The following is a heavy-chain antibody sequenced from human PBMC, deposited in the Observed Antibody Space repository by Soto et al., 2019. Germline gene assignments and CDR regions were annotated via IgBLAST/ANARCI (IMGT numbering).Heavy chain of an antibody. CDR3: AKDSCSSTSCPYYYYGMDV. J-gene: IGHJ6*02. Sequence: GGSLRLSCAASGFTFNNFVMNWVRQTPGQGLEWVSGIGGSGGATYYADSVKGRFTISRDNSKNTLYLQMNSLRAEDTAVYYCAKDSCSSTSCPYYYYGMDVWGQGTTVTVSS. CDR1: GFTFNNFV. V-gene: IGHV3-23*01. CDR2: IGGSGGAT. D-gene: IGHD2-2*01.